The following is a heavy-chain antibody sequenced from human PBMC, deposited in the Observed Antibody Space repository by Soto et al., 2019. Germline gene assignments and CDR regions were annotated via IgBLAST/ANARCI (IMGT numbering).Heavy chain of an antibody. V-gene: IGHV4-59*11. CDR2: IYYRGST. D-gene: IGHD1-26*01. J-gene: IGHJ6*02. CDR1: GGSISSHY. Sequence: SETLSLTCTVSGGSISSHYWSWVRQAPGKGLEWIGHIYYRGSTTYNPSLRSRSTISVDTSNNQFSLKLNPVTTADTAVYYCARDGREASGMDVWGQGTKVTVSS. CDR3: ARDGREASGMDV.